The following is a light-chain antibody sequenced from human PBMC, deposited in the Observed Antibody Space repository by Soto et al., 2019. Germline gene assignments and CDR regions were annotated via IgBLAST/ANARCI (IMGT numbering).Light chain of an antibody. V-gene: IGKV1-33*01. CDR3: QQYDNLPPTWT. CDR2: DAS. Sequence: DIQLTQSPSSLSASVGNRVTITCHASHDIATYLNWYQQKPGKAPNLLIYDASNLETGVPSRFSGGGSGTHSTFTISNLQPEDIATYYCQQYDNLPPTWTFGQGTKVDIK. J-gene: IGKJ1*01. CDR1: HDIATY.